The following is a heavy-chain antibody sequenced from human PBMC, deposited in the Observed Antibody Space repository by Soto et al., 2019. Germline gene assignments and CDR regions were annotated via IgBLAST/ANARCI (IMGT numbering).Heavy chain of an antibody. CDR1: GFTFSRYA. D-gene: IGHD3-10*01. V-gene: IGHV3-23*01. CDR3: AKDALGSGALNDYYGMDV. Sequence: EVQLLESGGGLVQSGGSLRLSCAASGFTFSRYAMSWVRQAPGKGLEWVSAISGSGGSTYYADSVKGRFTISRDNSKNTLYLQMNSLRAEDTAVYYCAKDALGSGALNDYYGMDVWGQGTTVTVSS. J-gene: IGHJ6*02. CDR2: ISGSGGST.